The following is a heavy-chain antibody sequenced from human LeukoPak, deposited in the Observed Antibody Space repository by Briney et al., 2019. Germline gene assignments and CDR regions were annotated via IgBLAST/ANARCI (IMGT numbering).Heavy chain of an antibody. CDR3: ASGSHPLNWFDP. J-gene: IGHJ5*02. V-gene: IGHV4-59*01. Sequence: SETLSLTCAVSGGSISSYYWSWIRQPPGKGLEWIGEIYYSGSPKYNPSLKSRLTISLDTSKNQFSLELRFVTSADTAVYYCASGSHPLNWFDPWGQGTLATVSS. D-gene: IGHD1-26*01. CDR2: IYYSGSP. CDR1: GGSISSYY.